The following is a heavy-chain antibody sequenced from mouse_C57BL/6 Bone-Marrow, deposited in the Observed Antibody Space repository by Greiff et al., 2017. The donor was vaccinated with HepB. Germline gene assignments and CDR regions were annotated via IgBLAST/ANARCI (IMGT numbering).Heavy chain of an antibody. CDR2: IYPGDGDT. V-gene: IGHV1-80*01. J-gene: IGHJ3*01. D-gene: IGHD2-5*01. Sequence: QVQLQQSGAELVKPGASVKISCKASGYAFSSYWMNWVKQRPGKGLEWIGQIYPGDGDTNYNGKFKGKATLTADKSSSTAYMQLSSLTSEDSAVYFCARRGHYSISWFAYWGQGTLVTVSA. CDR1: GYAFSSYW. CDR3: ARRGHYSISWFAY.